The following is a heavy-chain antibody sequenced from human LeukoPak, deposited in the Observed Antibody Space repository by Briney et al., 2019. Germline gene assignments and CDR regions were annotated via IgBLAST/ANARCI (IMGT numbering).Heavy chain of an antibody. V-gene: IGHV3-9*01. CDR2: ISWNSGSI. J-gene: IGHJ4*02. D-gene: IGHD6-13*01. CDR1: GFTFDDYA. Sequence: PGRSLRLSCAASGFTFDDYAMHWVRQAPGKGLEWVSGISWNSGSIGYADSVKGRFTISRDNAKNSLYLQMNSLRAEDTALYYCAKDIGIAAAGTVDYWGQGTLVTVSS. CDR3: AKDIGIAAAGTVDY.